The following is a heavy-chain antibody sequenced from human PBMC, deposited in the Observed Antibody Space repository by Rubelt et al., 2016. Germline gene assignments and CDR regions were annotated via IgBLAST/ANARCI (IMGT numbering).Heavy chain of an antibody. J-gene: IGHJ4*02. CDR3: AHRRPDYFDY. V-gene: IGHV2-5*01. CDR2: LYWNDDK. CDR1: GFSLSTSGVG. Sequence: QITLKESGPTLVKPTQTLTLTCSFSGFSLSTSGVGVVWIRQPPGKALAWLALLYWNDDKRYSPSLKSRLTITKDTSKNQVVLTITNMDPVDTATYYCAHRRPDYFDYGGQGTLVTVSS.